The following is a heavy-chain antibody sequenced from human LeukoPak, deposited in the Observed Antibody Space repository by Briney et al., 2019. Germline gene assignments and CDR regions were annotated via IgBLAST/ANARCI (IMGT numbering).Heavy chain of an antibody. J-gene: IGHJ4*02. D-gene: IGHD1-26*01. CDR3: AKGDWELGSTGYFDY. CDR2: ISYDGSSK. Sequence: GGSLRLSCAASGFTFSSYAMHWVRQAPGKGLEWVAVISYDGSSKYYADSVKGRFTISRDNSKNTLYVQMNSLRPEDTAVYYRAKGDWELGSTGYFDYWGQGTLVTVSS. V-gene: IGHV3-30*18. CDR1: GFTFSSYA.